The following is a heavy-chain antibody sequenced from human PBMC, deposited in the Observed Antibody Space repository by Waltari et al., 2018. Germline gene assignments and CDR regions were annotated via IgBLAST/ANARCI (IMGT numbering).Heavy chain of an antibody. CDR2: ISWNIGSI. J-gene: IGHJ5*02. V-gene: IGHV3-9*01. Sequence: EVQLVESGGGLVQPGRSLRLSCAASGFTFDDYAMHWVRTAPGKGLEWVSGISWNIGSIGYADSVKGRFTISRDNAKNSLYLQMNSLRAEDTALYYCAKRDIVARGALESWGQGTLVTVSS. CDR3: AKRDIVARGALES. CDR1: GFTFDDYA. D-gene: IGHD5-12*01.